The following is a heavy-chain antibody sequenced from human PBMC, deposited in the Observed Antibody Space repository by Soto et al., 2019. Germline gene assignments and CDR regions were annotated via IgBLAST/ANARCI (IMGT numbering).Heavy chain of an antibody. CDR1: GGSISIRGYY. CDR2: IYYSGST. CDR3: ARDRSFVVPAAMGVDP. Sequence: TLSPTCTVSGGSISIRGYYWSCIRPHPGKGLEWIGYIYYSGSTYYNPPLKSRVTISVDTSKNQFSLKLSPVTAADTAVYYCARDRSFVVPAAMGVDPWGQGTLVTVSS. V-gene: IGHV4-31*03. D-gene: IGHD2-2*01. J-gene: IGHJ5*02.